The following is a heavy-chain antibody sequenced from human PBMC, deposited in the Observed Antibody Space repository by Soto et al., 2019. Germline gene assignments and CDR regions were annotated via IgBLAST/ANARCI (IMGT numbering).Heavy chain of an antibody. CDR2: ISGSGGST. V-gene: IGHV3-23*01. CDR3: ATGQSATVTYFDS. CDR1: GFTFSTYA. J-gene: IGHJ4*02. Sequence: EVQLLESGGGLVQPGGSLRLSCAASGFTFSTYAMRWVRQAPGKGLEWVSGISGSGGSTYYADSVKSRFTISRDKSKSMLYMLMNVLRAEDTSIDYWATGQSATVTYFDSWGQGTLVTVSS. D-gene: IGHD2-21*02.